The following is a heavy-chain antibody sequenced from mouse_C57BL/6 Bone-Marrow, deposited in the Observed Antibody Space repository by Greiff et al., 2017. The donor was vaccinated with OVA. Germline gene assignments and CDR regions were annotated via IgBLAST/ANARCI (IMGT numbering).Heavy chain of an antibody. V-gene: IGHV1-55*01. Sequence: VQLQQPGAELVKPGASVKMSCKASGYTFTSYWITWVKQRPGQGLEWIGDIYPGSGSTNYNEKFKSKATLTVDTSSSTAYMQLSSLTSEDSAVYYVAREEGYYLFWYAMDYWGQGTSVTVSS. D-gene: IGHD2-3*01. CDR2: IYPGSGST. J-gene: IGHJ4*01. CDR3: AREEGYYLFWYAMDY. CDR1: GYTFTSYW.